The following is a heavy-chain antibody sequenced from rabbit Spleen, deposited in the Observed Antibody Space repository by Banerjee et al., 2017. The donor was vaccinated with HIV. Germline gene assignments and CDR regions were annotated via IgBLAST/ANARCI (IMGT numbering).Heavy chain of an antibody. J-gene: IGHJ4*01. D-gene: IGHD4-1*01. CDR2: IRGGSSGST. V-gene: IGHV1S45*01. CDR3: VRGSGWGFGSFKL. CDR1: GFSFSGSHY. Sequence: QDQLEESGGGLVKPEGSLTLTCTASGFSFSGSHYMCWVRQAPGKGLEWIACIRGGSSGSTYYASWAKGRFTISRSTSLNTVTLQLNSLTAADTATYFCVRGSGWGFGSFKLWGPGTLVT.